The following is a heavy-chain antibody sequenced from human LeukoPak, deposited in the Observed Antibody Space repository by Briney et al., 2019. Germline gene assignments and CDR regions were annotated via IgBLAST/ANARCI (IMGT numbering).Heavy chain of an antibody. CDR2: MNTNSGNT. CDR1: GYTFTSYD. J-gene: IGHJ1*01. D-gene: IGHD1-26*01. V-gene: IGHV1-8*01. Sequence: ASVKVSCKASGYTFTSYDINWVRQATGQGLEWMGWMNTNSGNTGYAQKFQGRVTMTRNTSISTAYMELSSLRSEDTAVYYCARNRYSGSYSDFQRWGQGTLVTVSS. CDR3: ARNRYSGSYSDFQR.